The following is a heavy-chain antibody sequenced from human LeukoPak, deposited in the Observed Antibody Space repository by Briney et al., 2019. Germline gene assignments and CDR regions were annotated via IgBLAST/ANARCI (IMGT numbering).Heavy chain of an antibody. CDR1: RGSISTYY. J-gene: IGHJ4*02. Sequence: PSETLSLTCTISRGSISTYYWSWIRQPPGKGLEWIGDISTGGSTNYNPSLKSRVTISVDTSKNQFSLNLSSVTAADTAVYYCARRRTTGTTGYFDYWGQGSLLTVSS. CDR2: ISTGGST. V-gene: IGHV4-4*09. CDR3: ARRRTTGTTGYFDY. D-gene: IGHD1-1*01.